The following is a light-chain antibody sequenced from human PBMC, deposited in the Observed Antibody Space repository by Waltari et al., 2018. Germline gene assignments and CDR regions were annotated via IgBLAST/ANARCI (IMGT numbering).Light chain of an antibody. CDR2: WAS. J-gene: IGKJ5*01. V-gene: IGKV4-1*01. Sequence: DILMTHSPDSLAVSLRERSTITSQSSQSVLYSSNNRNYLAWYQQKPGQPPKLLIYWASTRESGVPDRFSGSGSGTDFTLTISSLQAEDVAVYYCQQYYSSPITFGQGTRLEIK. CDR3: QQYYSSPIT. CDR1: QSVLYSSNNRNY.